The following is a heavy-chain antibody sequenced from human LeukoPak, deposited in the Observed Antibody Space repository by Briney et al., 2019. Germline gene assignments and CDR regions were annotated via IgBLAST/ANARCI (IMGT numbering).Heavy chain of an antibody. CDR3: AKDRRSLTFWYDDSNHSGALDY. J-gene: IGHJ4*02. CDR2: ISWYSGSM. D-gene: IGHD3-22*01. CDR1: GFSFDDYD. Sequence: GGSLRLSCAASGFSFDDYDMHWLRQAPGKGLEWVAGISWYSGSMDYADVAKGRFTISRDNAKKSVHPQMNNGRAEDTALFYFAKDRRSLTFWYDDSNHSGALDYWGGGTLVTVSS. V-gene: IGHV3-9*01.